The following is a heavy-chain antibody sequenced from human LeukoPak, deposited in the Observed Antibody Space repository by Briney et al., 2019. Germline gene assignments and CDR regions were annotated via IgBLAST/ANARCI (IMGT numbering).Heavy chain of an antibody. Sequence: SETLSLTCTVSGGSISSSSYYWSWIRQPPGKGLEWIGEINHSGSTNYNPSLKSRVTISVDTPKNQFSLKLSSVTAADTAVYYCARLKGYYYGSGSPEAPFDYWGQGTLVTVSS. CDR3: ARLKGYYYGSGSPEAPFDY. D-gene: IGHD3-10*01. CDR1: GGSISSSSYY. V-gene: IGHV4-39*07. CDR2: INHSGST. J-gene: IGHJ4*02.